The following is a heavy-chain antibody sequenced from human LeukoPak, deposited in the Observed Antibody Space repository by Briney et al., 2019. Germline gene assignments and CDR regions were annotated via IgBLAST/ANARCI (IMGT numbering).Heavy chain of an antibody. V-gene: IGHV3-64D*06. Sequence: PGGSLRLSCSASGFTFSSYALHWVRQAPGKGLGYVSAISSNGGSTYYADSVKGRFTISRDNSKNTLYPQMSSLRAEDTAVYYCVKDFGYSGYPRNDYWGQGTLVTVSS. CDR1: GFTFSSYA. J-gene: IGHJ4*02. CDR2: ISSNGGST. CDR3: VKDFGYSGYPRNDY. D-gene: IGHD5-12*01.